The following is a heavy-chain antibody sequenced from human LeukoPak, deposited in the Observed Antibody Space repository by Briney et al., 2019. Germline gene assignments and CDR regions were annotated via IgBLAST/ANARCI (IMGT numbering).Heavy chain of an antibody. CDR1: GYTFPRYG. J-gene: IGHJ6*02. D-gene: IGHD3-10*01. V-gene: IGHV1-18*04. CDR2: ISTYDGNT. CDR3: ARGYGSGSYYRYYYGMDV. Sequence: ASVKVSCKASGYTFPRYGISWVRQAPGQGLEWMGWISTYDGNTNYAQNLQGRVTMTTDTSATTAYMELRNLRSDDTAVYYCARGYGSGSYYRYYYGMDVWGQGTTVTVSS.